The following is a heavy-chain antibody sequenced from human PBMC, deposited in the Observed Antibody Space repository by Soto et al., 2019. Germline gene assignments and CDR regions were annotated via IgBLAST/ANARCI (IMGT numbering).Heavy chain of an antibody. V-gene: IGHV3-53*02. J-gene: IGHJ4*02. Sequence: EVQLVESGGGLIQPGGSLRLSCAASGFTVSSNYMNWVRQAPGKGLEWVSVIYSGGNVYYADSVKGRFTISIDNSKNTIHLQMTGLRGEDTAVYYCGRGSSYYSGTLRVDSWGQGPLDTVSS. CDR3: GRGSSYYSGTLRVDS. CDR2: IYSGGNV. D-gene: IGHD3-22*01. CDR1: GFTVSSNY.